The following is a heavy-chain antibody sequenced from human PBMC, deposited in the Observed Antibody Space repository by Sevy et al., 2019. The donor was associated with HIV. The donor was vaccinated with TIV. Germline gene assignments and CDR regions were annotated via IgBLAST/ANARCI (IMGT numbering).Heavy chain of an antibody. J-gene: IGHJ4*02. Sequence: SETLSLTCTVSGGSVGSGSYYWSWIRQPPGKGLEWIGYIYYSRSTNYNPSLKSRVTISVDTSKNQFSLKLSSVTAADTAVYYCARDVIAIWGPDYWGQGTLVTVSS. V-gene: IGHV4-61*01. CDR1: GGSVGSGSYY. CDR2: IYYSRST. CDR3: ARDVIAIWGPDY. D-gene: IGHD2-21*01.